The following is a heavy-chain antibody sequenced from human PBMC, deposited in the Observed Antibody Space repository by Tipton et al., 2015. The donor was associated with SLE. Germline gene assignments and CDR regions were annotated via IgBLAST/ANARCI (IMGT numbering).Heavy chain of an antibody. V-gene: IGHV4-39*07. Sequence: TLSLTCTVSGDSIRSSYVCWGWIRQPPGKGLEWIGTIYYTGSTDYNPSLKSRVTISLDTSKNQFSLKLSSVTAADTAVYYCARDRHDFWGRELSQEINWFDPWGQGTLVIVS. CDR2: IYYTGST. J-gene: IGHJ5*02. D-gene: IGHD3-3*01. CDR3: ARDRHDFWGRELSQEINWFDP. CDR1: GDSIRSSYVC.